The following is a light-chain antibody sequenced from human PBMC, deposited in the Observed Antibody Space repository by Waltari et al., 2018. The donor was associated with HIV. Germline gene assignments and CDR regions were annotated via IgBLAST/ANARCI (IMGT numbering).Light chain of an antibody. CDR3: QVWDSTSDLRVV. Sequence: SYVLTQPPSVSVAPGQTARITCGGNNIGTKSVHWYQQKPGQAPVLVVYDDRDRPSERVSGSISGNTATLTISTVEAGDEADYYCQVWDSTSDLRVVFGGGTELTVL. CDR1: NIGTKS. CDR2: DDR. J-gene: IGLJ2*01. V-gene: IGLV3-21*02.